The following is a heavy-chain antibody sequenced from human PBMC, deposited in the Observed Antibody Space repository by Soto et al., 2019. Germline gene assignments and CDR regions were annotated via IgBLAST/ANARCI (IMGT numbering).Heavy chain of an antibody. Sequence: ASVKVSCKASGYTFTANYLHWVRQAPGQGLEWMGWINPNSGATNYAQRFQAWVTMTRDTSISTAYMELSRLTFDDTAVYYCAREITSSWMDVWGQGTTVTVS. V-gene: IGHV1-2*04. D-gene: IGHD6-13*01. CDR2: INPNSGAT. CDR3: AREITSSWMDV. J-gene: IGHJ6*02. CDR1: GYTFTANY.